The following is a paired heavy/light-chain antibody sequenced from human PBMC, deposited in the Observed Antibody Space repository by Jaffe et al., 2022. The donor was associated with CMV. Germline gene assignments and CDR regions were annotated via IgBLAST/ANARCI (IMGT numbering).Heavy chain of an antibody. J-gene: IGHJ3*02. CDR1: GYSFTSYW. V-gene: IGHV5-51*01. CDR2: IYPGDSDT. CDR3: ARRHEGTDTLDI. Sequence: EVQLVQSGAEVKKPGESLKISCKVSGYSFTSYWIGWVRQMPGKGLEWMGIIYPGDSDTTYSPPFQGQVTFSADKSINTAYLQWSRLRASDTAIYYCARRHEGTDTLDIWGQGTMVTVSS.
Light chain of an antibody. Sequence: QSVLTQPPSVSAAPGQKVTISCSGTSSNIGNNYVSWYQQLPGTAPKLLIYEDYKRPSGIPDRFSGSKSATSATLGITGLQTGDEADYYCATWDDTLSAVMFGGGTNLTVL. J-gene: IGLJ3*02. CDR3: ATWDDTLSAVM. CDR2: EDY. V-gene: IGLV1-51*02. CDR1: SSNIGNNY.